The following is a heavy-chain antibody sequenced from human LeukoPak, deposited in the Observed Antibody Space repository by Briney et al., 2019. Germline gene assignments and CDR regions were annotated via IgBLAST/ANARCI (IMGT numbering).Heavy chain of an antibody. CDR1: GGSFSGYY. Sequence: PSETLSLTCAVYGGSFSGYYWSWLRQPPGKGLEWIGEINHSGSTNYNPSLKSRVTISVDTSKNQFSLKLSSVTAADTAVYYCARGDSSSPSYNWFDPWGQGTLVTVSS. V-gene: IGHV4-34*01. J-gene: IGHJ5*02. D-gene: IGHD6-6*01. CDR2: INHSGST. CDR3: ARGDSSSPSYNWFDP.